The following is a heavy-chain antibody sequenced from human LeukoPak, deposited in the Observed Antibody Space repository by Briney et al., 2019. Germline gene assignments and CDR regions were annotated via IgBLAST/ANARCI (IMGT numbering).Heavy chain of an antibody. Sequence: GGSLRLSCAVSGFTVSTNYMRWVRQAPGKGLEWVSSISSTSNYIYYADSVKGRFTISRDNAKNSLYLQMNSLRAEDTAVYYCARVGGSSSAFDHWGQGTLVTVSS. CDR3: ARVGGSSSAFDH. CDR2: ISSTSNYI. J-gene: IGHJ4*02. V-gene: IGHV3-21*01. D-gene: IGHD6-6*01. CDR1: GFTVSTNY.